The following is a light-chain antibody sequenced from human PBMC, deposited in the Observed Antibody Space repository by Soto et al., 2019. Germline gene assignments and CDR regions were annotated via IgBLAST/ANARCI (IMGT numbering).Light chain of an antibody. V-gene: IGLV2-14*01. CDR2: EVS. CDR3: SSYTRSSTRV. Sequence: QSALTQPASVSGSPGQSITISCTGTSSDVGGYNYVSWYQQYPGKVPKVMIYEVSNRPSGVSNRVSGSKSGNTASLTISGLQAEDEADYYCSSYTRSSTRVFGGGTKVTVL. J-gene: IGLJ3*02. CDR1: SSDVGGYNY.